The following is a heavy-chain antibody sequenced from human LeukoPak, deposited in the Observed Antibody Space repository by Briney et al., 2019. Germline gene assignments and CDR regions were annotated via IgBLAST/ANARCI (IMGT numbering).Heavy chain of an antibody. Sequence: GRSLRLSCAASGFTFSSYAMHWVRQAPGKGLEWVAVISYDGSNKYYADSVKGRFTISRDNSKNTLYLQMNSLRAEDTAVYYCARGLHHYYYDSSGYYDYWGRGTLVTVSS. CDR1: GFTFSSYA. D-gene: IGHD3-22*01. J-gene: IGHJ4*02. CDR3: ARGLHHYYYDSSGYYDY. V-gene: IGHV3-30-3*01. CDR2: ISYDGSNK.